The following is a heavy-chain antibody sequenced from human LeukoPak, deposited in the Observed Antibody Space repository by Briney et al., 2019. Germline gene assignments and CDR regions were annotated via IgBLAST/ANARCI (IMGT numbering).Heavy chain of an antibody. Sequence: GGSLRLSCAASGFTFNNYAMSWVRQAPGKGLEWVSTITDSGGSTYYADSVKGRFSISRDNAKNSLYLQMNSLRAEDTAVYYCARVPNSSTGYWGQGTLVTVSS. D-gene: IGHD6-19*01. J-gene: IGHJ4*02. CDR2: ITDSGGST. CDR1: GFTFNNYA. V-gene: IGHV3-23*01. CDR3: ARVPNSSTGY.